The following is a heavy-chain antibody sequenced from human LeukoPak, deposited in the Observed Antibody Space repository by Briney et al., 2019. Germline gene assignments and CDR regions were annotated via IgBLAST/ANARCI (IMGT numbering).Heavy chain of an antibody. V-gene: IGHV3-9*01. CDR2: ISWNSGSI. D-gene: IGHD6-13*01. CDR1: GFTFDDYA. CDR3: AKDFRSGSSWFDAFDI. J-gene: IGHJ3*02. Sequence: GGSLRLSCAASGFTFDDYAMHWVRQAPGKGLEWVSGISWNSGSIGFADSAKGRFTISRDNAKNSLSLQMNSLRAEDTALYYCAKDFRSGSSWFDAFDIWGQGTMVTVSS.